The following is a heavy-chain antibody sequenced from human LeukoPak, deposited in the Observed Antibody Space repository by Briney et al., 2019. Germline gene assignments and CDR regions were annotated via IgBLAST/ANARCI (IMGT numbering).Heavy chain of an antibody. CDR3: AKYSSSWSGLANLDY. V-gene: IGHV3-64*01. Sequence: GGSLRLSCAASGFTFSRFVMHWVRQAPGKGLEYVSAISSNGGSTYYANSVKGRFTISRDNSKNTLYLQMNSLRAEDTAVYYCAKYSSSWSGLANLDYWGQGTLVTVSS. CDR1: GFTFSRFV. CDR2: ISSNGGST. D-gene: IGHD6-13*01. J-gene: IGHJ4*02.